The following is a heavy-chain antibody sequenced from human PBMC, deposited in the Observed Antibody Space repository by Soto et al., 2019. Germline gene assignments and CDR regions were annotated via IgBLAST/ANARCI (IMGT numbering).Heavy chain of an antibody. J-gene: IGHJ6*02. CDR1: GGTFSSYA. V-gene: IGHV1-69*13. CDR3: ARGKVSYYYYGMDV. Sequence: ASVKVSCKASGGTFSSYAISWVRQAPGQGLEWMGGIIPIFGTANYAQKFQGRVTITADESTSTAYMELSSLRSEDTAVYYCARGKVSYYYYGMDVWGQGTTVTVSS. CDR2: IIPIFGTA.